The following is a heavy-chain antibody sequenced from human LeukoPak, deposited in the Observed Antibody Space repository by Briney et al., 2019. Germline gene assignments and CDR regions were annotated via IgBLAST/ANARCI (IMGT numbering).Heavy chain of an antibody. CDR2: ISGSGGTT. D-gene: IGHD1-7*01. CDR1: GFTFSSYA. J-gene: IGHJ4*02. Sequence: GGSLRLSCAASGFTFSSYAMNWVRQAPGKGQEWVSTISGSGGTTYYADSVKGRFTISRDNSKDTLYLQMNSLRAEDTAVYYCALITGTTLDYWGQGTLVTVSS. V-gene: IGHV3-23*01. CDR3: ALITGTTLDY.